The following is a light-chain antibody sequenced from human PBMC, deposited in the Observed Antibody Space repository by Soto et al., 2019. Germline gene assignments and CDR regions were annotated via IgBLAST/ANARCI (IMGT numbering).Light chain of an antibody. Sequence: DIQMTQSTSTLSASVGDRVTITCRASQSISSWLAWYQQKPGKAPKLLIQKASSLESGVPSRFSGSGSGTEFTLTISSLQPDDFATYYCQQYDSFSLTFGGGTKVEIK. J-gene: IGKJ4*01. CDR1: QSISSW. CDR3: QQYDSFSLT. V-gene: IGKV1-5*03. CDR2: KAS.